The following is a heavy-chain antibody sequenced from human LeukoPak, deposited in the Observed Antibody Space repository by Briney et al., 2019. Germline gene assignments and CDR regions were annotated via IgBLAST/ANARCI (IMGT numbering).Heavy chain of an antibody. V-gene: IGHV3-23*01. CDR3: ARGRGGDYVPSRFDY. Sequence: PGGSLRLSCAASGFTFSSYAMGWVRQAPGKGLEWVSSISGSGGNTYYADSVEGRFTVSRDNSKNTVYLQMNSLRAEDTALYYCARGRGGDYVPSRFDYWGQGTLVTVSS. J-gene: IGHJ4*02. D-gene: IGHD4-17*01. CDR1: GFTFSSYA. CDR2: ISGSGGNT.